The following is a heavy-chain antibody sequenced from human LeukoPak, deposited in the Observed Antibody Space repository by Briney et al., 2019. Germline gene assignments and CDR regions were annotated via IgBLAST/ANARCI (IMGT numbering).Heavy chain of an antibody. J-gene: IGHJ6*03. V-gene: IGHV7-4-1*02. CDR3: ARDYYDSSGYYLGEGYYYYMDV. CDR1: GYTFTSYA. CDR2: INTNTGNP. D-gene: IGHD3-22*01. Sequence: ASVKVSCKASGYTFTSYAMNWVRQAPGQGLEWMGWINTNTGNPTYAQGFTGRFVFSLDTSVSTAYPQISSLKAEDTAVYYCARDYYDSSGYYLGEGYYYYMDVWGKGTTVTISS.